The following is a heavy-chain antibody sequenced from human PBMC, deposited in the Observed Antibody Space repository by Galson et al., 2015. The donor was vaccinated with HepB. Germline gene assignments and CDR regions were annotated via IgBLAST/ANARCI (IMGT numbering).Heavy chain of an antibody. CDR1: GGTFSNFA. CDR2: IIPMFDTA. Sequence: SVKVSCKASGGTFSNFAISWVRQAPGQGLEWMGGIIPMFDTATYAQKFQGRVTITADESASTVYMELSSLRTEDTAVYFCARDASAGDSSGWFDPWGLGTLVTVSS. J-gene: IGHJ5*02. V-gene: IGHV1-69*13. D-gene: IGHD3-22*01. CDR3: ARDASAGDSSGWFDP.